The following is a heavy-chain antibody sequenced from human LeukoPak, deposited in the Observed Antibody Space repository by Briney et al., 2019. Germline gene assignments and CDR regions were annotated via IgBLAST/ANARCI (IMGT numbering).Heavy chain of an antibody. CDR1: GGSISSGDYY. CDR2: IYYSGST. CDR3: ARGLSPSGSYSLSYYFDY. J-gene: IGHJ4*02. Sequence: SETPSLTCTVSGGSISSGDYYWSWIRQPPGKGLEWIGYIYYSGSTYYNPSLKSRVTISVDTSKNQFSLKLSSVTAADTAVYYCARGLSPSGSYSLSYYFDYWGQGTLVTVSS. V-gene: IGHV4-30-4*01. D-gene: IGHD3-10*01.